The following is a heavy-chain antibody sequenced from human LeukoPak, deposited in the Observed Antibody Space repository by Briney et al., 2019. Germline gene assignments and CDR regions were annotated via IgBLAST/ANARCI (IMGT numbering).Heavy chain of an antibody. CDR2: ISGSGSST. V-gene: IGHV3-23*01. D-gene: IGHD4-17*01. J-gene: IGHJ4*02. CDR3: AKPDYGDYINYFDY. CDR1: GFIFSNYG. Sequence: GGSPRLSCAASGFIFSNYGMNWVRQAPGKGLEWVSAISGSGSSTYYADSVKGRFTISRDNSKNTLYLQMDSLRAEDTAVYYCAKPDYGDYINYFDYWGQGTLVTVSS.